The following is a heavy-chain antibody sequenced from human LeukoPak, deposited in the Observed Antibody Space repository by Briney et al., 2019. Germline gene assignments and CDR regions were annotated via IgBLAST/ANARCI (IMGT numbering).Heavy chain of an antibody. CDR2: IYYSGST. V-gene: IGHV4-59*12. CDR3: ARVGEGAAGLDY. CDR1: GGSISSYY. Sequence: SETLSLTCTVSGGSISSYYWSWIRQPPGKGLEWIGYIYYSGSTNYNPSLKSRVTISVDTSKNQFSLKLSSVTAADTAMYYCARVGEGAAGLDYWGQGTLVTVSS. J-gene: IGHJ4*02. D-gene: IGHD6-13*01.